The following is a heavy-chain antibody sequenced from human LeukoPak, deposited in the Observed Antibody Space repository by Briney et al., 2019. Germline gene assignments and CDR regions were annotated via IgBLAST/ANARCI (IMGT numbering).Heavy chain of an antibody. D-gene: IGHD6-19*01. Sequence: GASVKVSCKASGGTFGSYAISWVRQAPGQGLEWMGRIIPILGIANYAQKFQGRVTITADKSTSTAYMELSSLRSEDTAVYYCARDGSGWYRYFDYWGQGTLVTVSS. CDR2: IIPILGIA. V-gene: IGHV1-69*04. CDR1: GGTFGSYA. J-gene: IGHJ4*02. CDR3: ARDGSGWYRYFDY.